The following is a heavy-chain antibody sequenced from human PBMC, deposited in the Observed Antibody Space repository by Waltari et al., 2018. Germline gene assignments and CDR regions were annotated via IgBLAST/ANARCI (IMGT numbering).Heavy chain of an antibody. CDR3: AAYFDDETGPPDWFDP. Sequence: DVQPVASGGGLVPPGNFLTLSCAAPGFPFSNSPLIRVSQAQGKGPEWMSSINKVHGYIDYAESVRGRFTVSRDDAKDLLYVEMNSLRVEDTALYHGAAYFDDETGPPDWFDPWGQGTQVTVSS. D-gene: IGHD3-9*01. V-gene: IGHV3-21*06. CDR2: INKVHGYI. CDR1: GFPFSNSP. J-gene: IGHJ5*02.